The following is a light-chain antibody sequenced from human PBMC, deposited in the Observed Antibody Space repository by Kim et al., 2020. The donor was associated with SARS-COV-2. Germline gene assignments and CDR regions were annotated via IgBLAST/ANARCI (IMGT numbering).Light chain of an antibody. CDR3: QQYNSYSSYT. V-gene: IGKV1-5*03. CDR2: KAS. CDR1: QSINNW. Sequence: DIQMTQSPSTLSASVGDRVTITCRASQSINNWLAWYQQKPGKAPKLLIYKASSLESGVPSRFSGSGSGIEFTLTISSLQPDDFATYYCQQYNSYSSYTFGRGTKVDIK. J-gene: IGKJ2*01.